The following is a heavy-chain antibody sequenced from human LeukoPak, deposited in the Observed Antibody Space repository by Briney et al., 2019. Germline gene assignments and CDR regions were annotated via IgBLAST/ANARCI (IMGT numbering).Heavy chain of an antibody. V-gene: IGHV1-69*06. CDR1: GYTFTRYY. CDR2: IIPIFGTA. Sequence: GASVKVSCKASGYTFTRYYMHWVRQAPGQGLEWMGGIIPIFGTANYAQKFQGRVTITADKSTSTAYMELSSLRSEDTAVYYCARPTMVRGLLSAFDIWGQGTMVTVSS. CDR3: ARPTMVRGLLSAFDI. D-gene: IGHD3-10*01. J-gene: IGHJ3*02.